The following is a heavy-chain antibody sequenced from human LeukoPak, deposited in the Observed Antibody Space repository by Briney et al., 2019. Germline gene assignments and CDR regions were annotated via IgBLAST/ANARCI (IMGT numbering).Heavy chain of an antibody. CDR1: GFTFSSYS. D-gene: IGHD5-24*01. Sequence: GGSLRLSCAASGFTFSSYSMNWVRQAPGKGLEWVSTIGSSSSFIYHADSVKGRFTISRANAKNSLYLQMNSLRAEDTAVYYCARDSGMATPDYWGQGTLVTVSS. CDR2: IGSSSSFI. CDR3: ARDSGMATPDY. J-gene: IGHJ4*02. V-gene: IGHV3-21*01.